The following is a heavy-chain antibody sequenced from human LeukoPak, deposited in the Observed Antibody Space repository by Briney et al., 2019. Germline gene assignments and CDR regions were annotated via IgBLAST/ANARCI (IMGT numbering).Heavy chain of an antibody. CDR3: ARYNSGWPYHFEY. D-gene: IGHD6-19*01. Sequence: SETLSLTCTVSGGSIRSYYWSWIRQPPGKGLEWIGYIYYSGNTNYNPSLKSRVTISVDTSKNQFSLKLSSVTAADTAVYYCARYNSGWPYHFEYWGQGILVTVSS. CDR2: IYYSGNT. J-gene: IGHJ4*02. CDR1: GGSIRSYY. V-gene: IGHV4-59*01.